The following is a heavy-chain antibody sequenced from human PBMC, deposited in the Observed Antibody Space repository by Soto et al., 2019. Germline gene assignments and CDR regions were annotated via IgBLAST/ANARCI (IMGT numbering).Heavy chain of an antibody. D-gene: IGHD3-10*01. J-gene: IGHJ4*01. CDR3: ARLVYDTRLNYMYFDF. V-gene: IGHV4-4*02. Sequence: PSETLSLTCAVSGVSLTSGNWWTWVRQFPQRGLEYIGEIFHDGTANYYPSFERRVAMSVDTSRNQFSLKLTSVTAADTAVYFCARLVYDTRLNYMYFDFWGPGTLVTVSS. CDR2: IFHDGTA. CDR1: GVSLTSGNW.